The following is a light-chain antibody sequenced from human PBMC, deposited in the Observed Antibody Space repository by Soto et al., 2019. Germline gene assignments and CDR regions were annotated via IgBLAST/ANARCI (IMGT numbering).Light chain of an antibody. Sequence: QSALTQPRSVSGSPGQSVTISCTGTSSDVGGYNYVSWYQQHPDKAPEVMMYDVTKRPSGVPDRFSGSKSGNTASLTISGLQAEDEADYYSCSYAGSYIYVFGTGTKLTVL. CDR1: SSDVGGYNY. J-gene: IGLJ1*01. CDR3: CSYAGSYIYV. CDR2: DVT. V-gene: IGLV2-11*01.